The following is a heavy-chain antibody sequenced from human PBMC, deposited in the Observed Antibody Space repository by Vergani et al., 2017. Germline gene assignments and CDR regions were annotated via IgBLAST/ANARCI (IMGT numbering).Heavy chain of an antibody. CDR2: ISSSGSTL. CDR3: AEEGGDTAMVTDYYYYGMDV. CDR1: GFTFSSYE. V-gene: IGHV3-48*03. Sequence: EVQLVESGGGLVQPGGSLRLSCAASGFTFSSYEMNWVRQAPGKGLEWVSYISSSGSTLSYADPVKGRFTSSRDNAQNSLYLQMNSLRAEGTAVYYCAEEGGDTAMVTDYYYYGMDVWGQGTTVTVSS. J-gene: IGHJ6*02. D-gene: IGHD5-18*01.